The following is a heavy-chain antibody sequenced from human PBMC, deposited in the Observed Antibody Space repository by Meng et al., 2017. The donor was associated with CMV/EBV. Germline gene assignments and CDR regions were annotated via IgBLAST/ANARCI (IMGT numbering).Heavy chain of an antibody. CDR3: ATAGLRWTTVQRTLDS. D-gene: IGHD1-1*01. V-gene: IGHV3-11*05. J-gene: IGHJ4*02. CDR2: ISSTSSHT. CDR1: GFNFSDYY. Sequence: QWLLVGPGGGLAKPGGSLGLSCEASGFNFSDYYMSWIRQAPGEGLEWISYISSTSSHTNYADSVKGRFTISRDNAKNSLFLQMNSLRAEDTAIYYCATAGLRWTTVQRTLDSWGQGTLVTVSS.